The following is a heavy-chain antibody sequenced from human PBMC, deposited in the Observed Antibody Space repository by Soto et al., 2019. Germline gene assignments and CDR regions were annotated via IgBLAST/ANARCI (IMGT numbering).Heavy chain of an antibody. CDR3: GAYRYGRVDY. J-gene: IGHJ4*02. CDR1: RFTFSDHY. CDR2: IRNKANSYTT. D-gene: IGHD5-18*01. V-gene: IGHV3-72*01. Sequence: EVQLVESGGGLVQPGGSLRLSCAASRFTFSDHYMDWVRQAPGKGLEWVGRIRNKANSYTTEHAASVKGRFTSSREDARNSVYPQMNTPKTEDTAVYYCGAYRYGRVDYWGQGTLVTVSS.